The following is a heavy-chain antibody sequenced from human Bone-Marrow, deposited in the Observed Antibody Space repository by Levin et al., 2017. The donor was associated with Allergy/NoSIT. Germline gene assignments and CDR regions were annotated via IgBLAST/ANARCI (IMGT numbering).Heavy chain of an antibody. J-gene: IGHJ4*02. D-gene: IGHD5-18*01. CDR3: AALPTTFEPQGGYSYGHGFDY. Sequence: GASVKVSCKASGYTFTGYYMHWVRQAPGQGLEWMGWINPNSGGTNYAQKFQGRVTMTRDTSISTAYMELSRLRSDDTAVYYCAALPTTFEPQGGYSYGHGFDYWGQGTLVTVSS. CDR1: GYTFTGYY. CDR2: INPNSGGT. V-gene: IGHV1-2*02.